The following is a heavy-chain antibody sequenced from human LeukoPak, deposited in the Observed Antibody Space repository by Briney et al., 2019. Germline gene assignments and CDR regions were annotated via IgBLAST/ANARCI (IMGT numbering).Heavy chain of an antibody. Sequence: SETLSLTCTVSGGSISSSSYYWGWIRQPPGKGLEWIGGIYYSGSTYYNPSLKSRVTISVDTSKNQFSLKLSSVTAADTAVYYCARGGAAGKFDYWGQGTLVTVSS. CDR1: GGSISSSSYY. CDR3: ARGGAAGKFDY. V-gene: IGHV4-39*07. CDR2: IYYSGST. J-gene: IGHJ4*02. D-gene: IGHD6-13*01.